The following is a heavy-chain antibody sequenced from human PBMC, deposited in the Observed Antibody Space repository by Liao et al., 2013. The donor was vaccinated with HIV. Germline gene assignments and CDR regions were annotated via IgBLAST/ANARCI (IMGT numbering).Heavy chain of an antibody. D-gene: IGHD4-11*01. J-gene: IGHJ4*02. CDR1: GDLISSYY. V-gene: IGHV4-4*07. CDR2: IYASGST. Sequence: QVQLQESGPGLVKPSETLSLTCTVSGDLISSYYWNWIRQPAGKGLEWIGRIYASGSTNYNPSLKSRVTMSVDTSKNQFSLKLNSVTAADTAVYYCARSFNDFSNHLGFYYWGQGTLVTVSS. CDR3: ARSFNDFSNHLGFYY.